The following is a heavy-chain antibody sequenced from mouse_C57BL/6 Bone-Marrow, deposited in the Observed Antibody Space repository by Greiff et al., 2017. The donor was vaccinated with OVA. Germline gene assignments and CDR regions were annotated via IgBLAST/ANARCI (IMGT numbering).Heavy chain of an antibody. Sequence: VKLMESGAELVRPGASVTLSCKASGYTFTDYEMHWVKQTPVHGLEWIGAIDPETGGTAYNQKFKGKAILTADKSSSTAYMELRSLTSEDSAVYYCTRSLLPPWFAYWGQGTLVTVSA. J-gene: IGHJ3*01. V-gene: IGHV1-15*01. CDR3: TRSLLPPWFAY. CDR2: IDPETGGT. CDR1: GYTFTDYE.